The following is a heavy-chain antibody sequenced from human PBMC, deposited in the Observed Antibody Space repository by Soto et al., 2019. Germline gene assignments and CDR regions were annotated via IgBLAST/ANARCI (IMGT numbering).Heavy chain of an antibody. CDR3: ARGYCSSTSCYGGFGYYYYMDV. Sequence: QVQLQESGPGLVKPSQTLSLTCTVSGGSISSGGYYWSWIRQHPGKGLEWIGYIYYSGSTYYNPSLQSRVTISVDTSKNQFSLKLSSVTAADTAVYYCARGYCSSTSCYGGFGYYYYMDVWGKGTTVTVSS. V-gene: IGHV4-31*03. D-gene: IGHD2-2*01. CDR1: GGSISSGGYY. CDR2: IYYSGST. J-gene: IGHJ6*03.